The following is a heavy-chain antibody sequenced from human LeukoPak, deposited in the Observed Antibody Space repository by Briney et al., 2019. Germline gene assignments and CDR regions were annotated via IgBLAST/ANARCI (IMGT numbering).Heavy chain of an antibody. Sequence: SETLSLTCTVSGGSISSSSHYWGWIRQPPGMGLEWIGNIYYTGSTNYNPSLKSGVTISVDTSKNQFSLKLSSVTAADTADYYCARRVAGSGYRDYWGQGILVTVSS. D-gene: IGHD3-22*01. V-gene: IGHV4-39*01. CDR2: IYYTGST. CDR1: GGSISSSSHY. CDR3: ARRVAGSGYRDY. J-gene: IGHJ4*02.